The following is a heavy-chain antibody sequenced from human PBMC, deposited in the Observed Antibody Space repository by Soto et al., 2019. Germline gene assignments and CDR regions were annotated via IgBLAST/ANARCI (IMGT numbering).Heavy chain of an antibody. CDR2: INHSGST. D-gene: IGHD6-19*01. Sequence: SETLSLTCAVYGGSFSGYYWSWIRQPPGKGLEWIGEINHSGSTNYNPSLKSRVTISVDTSKNQFSLKLSSVTAADTAVYYCARGGGAVAGTSIDYWGQGTLVTVS. V-gene: IGHV4-34*01. J-gene: IGHJ4*02. CDR3: ARGGGAVAGTSIDY. CDR1: GGSFSGYY.